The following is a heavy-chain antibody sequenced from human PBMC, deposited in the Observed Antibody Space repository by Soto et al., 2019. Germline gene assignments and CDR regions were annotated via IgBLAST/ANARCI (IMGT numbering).Heavy chain of an antibody. CDR1: GGSISSSSYY. V-gene: IGHV4-39*01. D-gene: IGHD3-10*01. Sequence: PSETLSLTCTVSGGSISSSSYYWGWIRQPPGKGLEWIGSIYYSGSTYYNPSLKSRVTISVDTSKNQFSLKLSSVTAADTAVYYCARQSKSFNWFDPWGQGTLVTVSS. CDR2: IYYSGST. CDR3: ARQSKSFNWFDP. J-gene: IGHJ5*02.